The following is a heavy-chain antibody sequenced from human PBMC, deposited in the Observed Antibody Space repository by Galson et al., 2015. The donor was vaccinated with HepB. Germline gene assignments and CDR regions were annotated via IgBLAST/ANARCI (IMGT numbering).Heavy chain of an antibody. J-gene: IGHJ4*02. CDR1: GFAFSTYS. CDR3: ARGSRPVITVVRDIMKYYFDS. CDR2: ISSSSSYI. Sequence: SLRLSCAASGFAFSTYSMNWVRQAPGKGLEWVSSISSSSSYIYYADSVKGRFAISRDNAGDSLHLEMNNLRAEDTAVYYCARGSRPVITVVRDIMKYYFDSWGQGTLVTVSS. D-gene: IGHD3-10*01. V-gene: IGHV3-21*01.